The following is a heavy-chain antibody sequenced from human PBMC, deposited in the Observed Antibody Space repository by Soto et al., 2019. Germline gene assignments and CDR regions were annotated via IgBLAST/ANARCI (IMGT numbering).Heavy chain of an antibody. CDR2: IYWDDDK. D-gene: IGHD2-15*01. J-gene: IGHJ5*02. CDR1: GFSLSTSGVG. CDR3: TPRGFCRGGGCYLYFAT. V-gene: IGHV2-5*02. Sequence: QITLKESGPTLVKPTQTLTLTCSFSGFSLSTSGVGVGWIRQPPGKALEWLALIYWDDDKRYSPSLKSRLTTTKPPPKTRVPQKMTNGDPGDTPTFSCTPRGFCRGGGCYLYFATGGRETLAPVPS.